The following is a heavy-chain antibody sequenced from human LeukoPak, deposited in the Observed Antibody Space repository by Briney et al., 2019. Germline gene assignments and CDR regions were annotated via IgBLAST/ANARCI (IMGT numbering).Heavy chain of an antibody. J-gene: IGHJ3*02. CDR3: ARATYYDYWSGMGAFDI. Sequence: SETLSLTCTVSGYSISSGSSWGWIRQSPGKGLECIGTIYHSGNTYYNPSLKSRATVSVNTSKNQFSLNLTSVTAADTAVYFYARATYYDYWSGMGAFDIWGQGTVVTASS. D-gene: IGHD3-3*01. CDR2: IYHSGNT. CDR1: GYSISSGSS. V-gene: IGHV4-38-2*02.